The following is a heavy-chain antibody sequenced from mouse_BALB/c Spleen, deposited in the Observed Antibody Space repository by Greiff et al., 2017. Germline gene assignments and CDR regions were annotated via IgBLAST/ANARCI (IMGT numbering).Heavy chain of an antibody. Sequence: VQLQQSGPELVKPGASVKIPCKASGYTFTDYNMDWVKQSHGKSLEWIGDINPNNGGTIYNQKFKGKATLTVDKSSSTAYMELRSLTSEDTAVYYCARERGRGAYWGQGTLVTVSA. V-gene: IGHV1-18*01. CDR2: INPNNGGT. J-gene: IGHJ3*01. CDR1: GYTFTDYN. CDR3: ARERGRGAY. D-gene: IGHD3-3*01.